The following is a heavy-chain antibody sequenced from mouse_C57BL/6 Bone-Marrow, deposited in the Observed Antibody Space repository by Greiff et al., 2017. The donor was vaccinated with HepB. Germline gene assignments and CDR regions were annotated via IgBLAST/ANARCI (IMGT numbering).Heavy chain of an antibody. Sequence: QVQLKESGAELARPGASVKLSCKASGYTFTSYGISWVKQRTGQGLEWIGEIYPRSGNTYYNEKFKGKAILTADKSSSTAYMELRSLTSEDSAVYFCARWGPYYYGSSCDYFDYWGQGTTLTVSS. J-gene: IGHJ2*01. CDR1: GYTFTSYG. V-gene: IGHV1-81*01. D-gene: IGHD1-1*01. CDR3: ARWGPYYYGSSCDYFDY. CDR2: IYPRSGNT.